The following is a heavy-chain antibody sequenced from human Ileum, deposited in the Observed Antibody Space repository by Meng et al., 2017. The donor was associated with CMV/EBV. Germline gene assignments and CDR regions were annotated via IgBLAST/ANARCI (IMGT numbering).Heavy chain of an antibody. Sequence: ASVKVSCKASGYTFTSYGITWVRQAPGQGLEGLGWISGYNGNKNYAQKLQGRVTMTTDTSTSTAYMELRSLRSDDTAVYYRAKKLYYYVRSGFDTWGQGTLVTVSS. J-gene: IGHJ5*02. V-gene: IGHV1-18*01. CDR3: AKKLYYYVRSGFDT. CDR2: ISGYNGNK. D-gene: IGHD3-10*02. CDR1: GYTFTSYG.